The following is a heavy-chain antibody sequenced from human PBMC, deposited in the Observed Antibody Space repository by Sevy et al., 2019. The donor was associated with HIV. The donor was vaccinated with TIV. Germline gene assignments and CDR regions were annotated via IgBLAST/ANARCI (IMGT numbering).Heavy chain of an antibody. CDR2: CKSKIHGGTT. Sequence: GGSLRLSCTASGFIFGDYGMSWVRLAPGKGLEWIASCKSKIHGGTTENAASVKGRFTISRDDSKNIVYLQMSNLKTEDTAVYYCTRWSGSQSIFDYWGQGTLVTVSS. CDR3: TRWSGSQSIFDY. V-gene: IGHV3-49*04. D-gene: IGHD1-26*01. J-gene: IGHJ4*02. CDR1: GFIFGDYG.